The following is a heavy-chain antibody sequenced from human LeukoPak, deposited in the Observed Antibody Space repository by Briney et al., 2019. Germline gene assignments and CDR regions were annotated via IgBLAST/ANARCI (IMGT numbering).Heavy chain of an antibody. J-gene: IGHJ4*02. CDR1: GYIFTDYY. V-gene: IGHV1-2*02. D-gene: IGHD3-22*01. CDR3: ARDGDDSSGFYHN. CDR2: INPNSGGT. Sequence: ASVTVSCKASGYIFTDYYMHWVRQAPAQGLAYVGWINPNSGGTNYAHKFQGRVTMTRDTSISTAYMELSRLRSDDTAVFYCARDGDDSSGFYHNWGQGTLVTVSS.